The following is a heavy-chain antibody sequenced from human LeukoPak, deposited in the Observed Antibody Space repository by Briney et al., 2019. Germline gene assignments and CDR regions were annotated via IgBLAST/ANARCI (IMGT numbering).Heavy chain of an antibody. J-gene: IGHJ4*02. D-gene: IGHD2-8*02. V-gene: IGHV3-15*01. CDR1: GYFFPNAW. Sequence: PGGSLRLSCTISGYFFPNAWLNWVRQAPGKGLEWVGRIKSNQDGGITDYAAPVKGRFTISRDDSENTMYLQMNNLKTEDTAVYCCTTDRKWCTYNRGQGTLVTVSS. CDR2: IKSNQDGGIT. CDR3: TTDRKWCTYN.